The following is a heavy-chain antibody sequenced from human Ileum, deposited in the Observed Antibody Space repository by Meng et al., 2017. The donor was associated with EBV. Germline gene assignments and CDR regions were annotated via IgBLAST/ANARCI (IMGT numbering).Heavy chain of an antibody. V-gene: IGHV1-3*05. CDR2: INPGIGST. D-gene: IGHD2-15*01. Sequence: QGQLLQSGADKKMPGGSVDIPCKASGYKFDDYTIQWLRQAPGQRLEWLGWINPGIGSTYDSKTIRGRLTITMDTSASTVYMRLTSLTSEDTAVYYCAREEGGRFDSWGQGTLVTVSS. CDR3: AREEGGRFDS. J-gene: IGHJ4*02. CDR1: GYKFDDYT.